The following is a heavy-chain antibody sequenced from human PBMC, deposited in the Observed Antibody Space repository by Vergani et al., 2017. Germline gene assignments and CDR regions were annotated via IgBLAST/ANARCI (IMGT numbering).Heavy chain of an antibody. CDR2: IKNTGDST. CDR3: GRGSDNYN. V-gene: IGHV3-23*01. J-gene: IGHJ4*02. D-gene: IGHD5-24*01. Sequence: EVQLLQSEGAVVQPGWSLSLSCVASGFTFSSHAMSWVRQGQGQGLEWVSSIKNTGDSTHYADSVKGRFTISRDNTKNTLYLQMNSLEVEDTAVYYCGRGSDNYNWGQGTLLIVSS. CDR1: GFTFSSHA.